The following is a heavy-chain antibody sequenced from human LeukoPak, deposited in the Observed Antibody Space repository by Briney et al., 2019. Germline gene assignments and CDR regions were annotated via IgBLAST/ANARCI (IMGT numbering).Heavy chain of an antibody. CDR1: GGSFSGYY. J-gene: IGHJ4*02. CDR3: ARDRAIDVEGGDTAMALDY. V-gene: IGHV4-34*01. CDR2: INHSGST. Sequence: PSETLSLTCAVYGGSFSGYYWSWIRQPPGKGLEWIGEINHSGSTNYNPSLKSRVTISVDTSKNQFPLKLSSVTAADTAVYYCARDRAIDVEGGDTAMALDYWGQGTLVTVSS. D-gene: IGHD5-18*01.